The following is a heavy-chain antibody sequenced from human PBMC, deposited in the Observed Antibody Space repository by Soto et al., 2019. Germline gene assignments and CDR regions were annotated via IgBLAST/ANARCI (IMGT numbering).Heavy chain of an antibody. CDR2: INPSGGST. J-gene: IGHJ6*02. Sequence: ASVKVSCKASGYTFTSYYMHWVRQAPGQGLEWMGIINPSGGSTSYAQKFQGRVTMTRDTSTSTVYMELSSLRSEDTAVYYCARGAVVVVAATRSYYYGMDVWGQGTTVTVSS. V-gene: IGHV1-46*01. CDR3: ARGAVVVVAATRSYYYGMDV. D-gene: IGHD2-15*01. CDR1: GYTFTSYY.